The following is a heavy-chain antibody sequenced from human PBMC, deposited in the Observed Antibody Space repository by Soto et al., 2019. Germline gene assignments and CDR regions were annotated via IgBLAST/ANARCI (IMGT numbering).Heavy chain of an antibody. J-gene: IGHJ4*02. Sequence: ASVKVSCKASGYTFTSYYLHWVRQAPGQGLEWMGIINPSGGSTSYAQKFQGRVTMTRDTSTSTVYMELSSLRSEDTAVYYCAREPGEIVGYSYGHHFDYWGQGTLVTGSS. V-gene: IGHV1-46*01. CDR1: GYTFTSYY. D-gene: IGHD5-18*01. CDR3: AREPGEIVGYSYGHHFDY. CDR2: INPSGGST.